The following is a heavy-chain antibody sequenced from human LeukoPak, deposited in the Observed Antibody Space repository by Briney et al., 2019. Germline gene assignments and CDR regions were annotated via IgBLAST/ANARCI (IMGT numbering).Heavy chain of an antibody. CDR1: GYSFTSYW. CDR2: IYPGDSDT. Sequence: KRGESLKISCKGSGYSFTSYWIGWVCQMPGKGLEWMGIIYPGDSDTRYSPSFQGQVTISADKSISTAYLQWSSLKASDTAMYYCARMLAARSQYNWFDPWGQGTLVTVSS. D-gene: IGHD6-6*01. CDR3: ARMLAARSQYNWFDP. V-gene: IGHV5-51*01. J-gene: IGHJ5*02.